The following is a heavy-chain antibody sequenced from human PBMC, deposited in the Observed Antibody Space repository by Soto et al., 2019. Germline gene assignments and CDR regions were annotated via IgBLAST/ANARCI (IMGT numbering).Heavy chain of an antibody. V-gene: IGHV5-51*01. CDR1: GYSFTSYW. CDR3: ARRGIAARPGYYYGMDV. J-gene: IGHJ6*02. Sequence: PGESLKISCKGSGYSFTSYWIGWVRQMPGKGLEWMGIIYPGDSDTRYSPSFQGQVTISADKSISTAYLQWSSLKASDTAMYYCARRGIAARPGYYYGMDVWGQGTTVTVSS. D-gene: IGHD6-6*01. CDR2: IYPGDSDT.